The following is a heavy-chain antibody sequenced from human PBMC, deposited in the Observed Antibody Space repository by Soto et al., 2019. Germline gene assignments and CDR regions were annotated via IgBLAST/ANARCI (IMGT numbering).Heavy chain of an antibody. V-gene: IGHV3-21*01. CDR3: ARDLRDDVSFRFDP. Sequence: EVQLVESGGGLVKPGGSLRLSCAASGFTFSSYSMNWVRQAPGKGLEWVSSISSSSSFIYYADSVKGRFTISRDNAKTSLYLQMNSLRAEDTAVYVCARDLRDDVSFRFDPCGQGNLVTVPS. J-gene: IGHJ5*02. CDR2: ISSSSSFI. CDR1: GFTFSSYS. D-gene: IGHD3-16*01.